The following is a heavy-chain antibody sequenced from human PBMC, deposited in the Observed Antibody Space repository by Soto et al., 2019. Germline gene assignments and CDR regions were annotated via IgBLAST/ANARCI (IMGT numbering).Heavy chain of an antibody. J-gene: IGHJ6*02. V-gene: IGHV1-2*02. Sequence: QVRLVQSGAEVKEPGDSVRVSCEASGYTFTAYHIHWVRQAPGQGLEWMGWINPKFGDTGYAQDCKGRVSMTSDMSISTVYMELSRLTSDDPAIYYCARNMDYYYGRGSGNGHGVWGQGTTVTVFS. CDR3: ARNMDYYYGRGSGNGHGV. CDR2: INPKFGDT. CDR1: GYTFTAYH. D-gene: IGHD3-10*02.